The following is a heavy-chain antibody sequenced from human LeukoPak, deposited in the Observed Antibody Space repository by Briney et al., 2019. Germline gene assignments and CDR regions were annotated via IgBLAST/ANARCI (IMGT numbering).Heavy chain of an antibody. D-gene: IGHD3-22*01. CDR2: ISYDGSNK. CDR1: GFTVSSYA. V-gene: IGHV3-30-3*01. Sequence: PGGSLRLSYAASGFTVSSYAMHWVRQAPGKGLEWVAVISYDGSNKYYADSVKGRFTISRDNSKNTLYLQMNSLRAEDTAVYYCARVGLNYYDSSGYYSGYFDYWGQGTLVTVSS. J-gene: IGHJ4*02. CDR3: ARVGLNYYDSSGYYSGYFDY.